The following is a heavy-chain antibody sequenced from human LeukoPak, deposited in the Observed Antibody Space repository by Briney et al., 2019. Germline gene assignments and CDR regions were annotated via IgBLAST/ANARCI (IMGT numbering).Heavy chain of an antibody. V-gene: IGHV1-8*01. CDR2: TNPNSGNT. Sequence: ASVKVSCKASGYTFTSYDINGVRQATGQGLEWMGWTNPNSGNTGYAQKFQGRVTMTRNTSISTAYMELSSLRSEDTAVYYCARGKKLAPAEYFQHWGQGTLVTVSS. CDR1: GYTFTSYD. CDR3: ARGKKLAPAEYFQH. D-gene: IGHD1-7*01. J-gene: IGHJ1*01.